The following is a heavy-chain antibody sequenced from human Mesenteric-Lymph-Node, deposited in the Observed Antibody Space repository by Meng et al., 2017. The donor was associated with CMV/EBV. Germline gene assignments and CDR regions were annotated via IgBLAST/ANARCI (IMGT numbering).Heavy chain of an antibody. CDR1: GFTFSSDA. CDR3: AKNGGYSSSPFDY. J-gene: IGHJ4*02. D-gene: IGHD6-6*01. CDR2: ISGSGGNT. V-gene: IGHV3-23*01. Sequence: AASGFTFSSDAMSWVRQAPGKGLEWVSVISGSGGNTYYADSVKGRFTISRDNSKSNLYLQMNSLRAEDTAVYYCAKNGGYSSSPFDYWGQGTLVTVSS.